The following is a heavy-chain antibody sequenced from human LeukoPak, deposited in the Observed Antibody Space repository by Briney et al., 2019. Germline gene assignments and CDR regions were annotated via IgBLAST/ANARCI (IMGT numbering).Heavy chain of an antibody. CDR1: GFTFSSYE. CDR2: ISSSGSTI. V-gene: IGHV3-48*03. J-gene: IGHJ4*02. Sequence: PGGSLRLSCAASGFTFSSYEMNWVRQAPGKGLEWVSYISSSGSTIYYADSVKGRFTISRDNAKNSLYLQMNSLRAGDTAVYYCARDSYYDILTGYSHFDYWGQGTLVTVSS. CDR3: ARDSYYDILTGYSHFDY. D-gene: IGHD3-9*01.